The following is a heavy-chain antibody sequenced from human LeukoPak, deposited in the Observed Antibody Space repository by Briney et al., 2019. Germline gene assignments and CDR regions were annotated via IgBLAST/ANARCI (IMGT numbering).Heavy chain of an antibody. CDR3: ARLLDIVVVVAAYFDY. D-gene: IGHD2-15*01. CDR2: IYYSGST. Sequence: SETLSLTCTVSGGSISSSSYYWGWIRPPPGTGLEWIGSIYYSGSTYYNPSLKSRVTISVDTSKNQFSLKLSSVTAADTAVYYCARLLDIVVVVAAYFDYWGQGTLVTVSS. CDR1: GGSISSSSYY. J-gene: IGHJ4*02. V-gene: IGHV4-39*01.